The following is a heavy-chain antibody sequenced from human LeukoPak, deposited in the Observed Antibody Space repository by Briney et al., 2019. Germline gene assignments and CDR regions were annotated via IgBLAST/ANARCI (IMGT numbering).Heavy chain of an antibody. D-gene: IGHD5-18*01. CDR2: VIGSGGTT. CDR1: GFTFSTYP. CDR3: AKDRVPDGYYSIDY. J-gene: IGHJ4*02. V-gene: IGHV3-23*01. Sequence: GGSLRLSCTTSGFTFSTYPMNWVRQAPGKGLEWVSIVIGSGGTTRYADSVKGRFTVSKDISKNTLYLQMNSLRAEDTVIYYCAKDRVPDGYYSIDYWGQETVVIVPS.